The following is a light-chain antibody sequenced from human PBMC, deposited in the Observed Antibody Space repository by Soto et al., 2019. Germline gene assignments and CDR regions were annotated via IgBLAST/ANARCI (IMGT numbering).Light chain of an antibody. CDR3: QQHNGYPERM. J-gene: IGKJ1*01. V-gene: IGKV1-5*01. CDR2: GAS. Sequence: DIQMTQSTSTLSASAGDRVTITCRASQSISTWLAWYQQKPGKAPKLLIYGASSLASGVPSRFSGSGSGTEFTLTISSLQPDDFATYYCQQHNGYPERMFGQGTNVDI. CDR1: QSISTW.